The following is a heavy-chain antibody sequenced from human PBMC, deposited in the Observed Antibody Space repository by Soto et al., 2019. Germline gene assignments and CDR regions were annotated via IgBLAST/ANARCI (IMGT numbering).Heavy chain of an antibody. CDR3: TRHYDILTGYYNGFDY. CDR1: GFTFSSHA. Sequence: PWGSLRLSCAVSGFTFSSHAMSWVRQASGKGLEWVGRIRSKANSYATAYAASVKGRFTISRDDSKNTAYLQMNSLKTEDTAVYYCTRHYDILTGYYNGFDYWGQGTLVTVSS. CDR2: IRSKANSYAT. J-gene: IGHJ4*02. D-gene: IGHD3-9*01. V-gene: IGHV3-73*01.